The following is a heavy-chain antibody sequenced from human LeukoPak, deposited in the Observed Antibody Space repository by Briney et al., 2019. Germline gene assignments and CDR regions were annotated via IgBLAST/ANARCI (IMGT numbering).Heavy chain of an antibody. CDR3: AQVAWYSYNF. J-gene: IGHJ4*02. D-gene: IGHD5-18*01. CDR2: ISGSGGST. V-gene: IGHV3-23*01. Sequence: PGGSLRLSCAASGFTFSNYAMSWVRQAPGKGLEWVSTISGSGGSTYYADSVKGRFTISRDNSKNTLYLQMSSLRAEDTAIYYRAQVAWYSYNFGGQGTLVTVSS. CDR1: GFTFSNYA.